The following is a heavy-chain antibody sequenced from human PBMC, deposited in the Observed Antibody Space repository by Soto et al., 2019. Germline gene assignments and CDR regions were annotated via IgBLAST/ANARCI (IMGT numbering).Heavy chain of an antibody. D-gene: IGHD6-13*01. J-gene: IGHJ5*02. V-gene: IGHV3-30*18. CDR2: ISYDGSNK. CDR3: AKDPKQHPGGNWFDP. CDR1: GFTFSSYG. Sequence: GGSPRLSCAASGFTFSSYGMHWVRQAPGKGLEWVAVISYDGSNKYYADSVKGRFTISRDNSKNTLYLQMNSLRAEDTAVYYCAKDPKQHPGGNWFDPWGQGTLVTVSS.